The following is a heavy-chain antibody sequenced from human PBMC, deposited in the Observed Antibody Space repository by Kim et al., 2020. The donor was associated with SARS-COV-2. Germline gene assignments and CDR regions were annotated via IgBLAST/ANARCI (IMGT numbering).Heavy chain of an antibody. J-gene: IGHJ6*02. CDR2: SSGSNDAI. V-gene: IGHV3-9*01. CDR3: ARDLGPLSEAANTGYYYGMDV. CDR1: GFKVDDYA. D-gene: IGHD6-25*01. Sequence: GGSLRLSCAVSGFKVDDYAMFWVRQLPGKGLEWVSGSSGSNDAIAYADSVKGRFTISRDIAKNSLYLQMDSLRPEDSGVYYCARDLGPLSEAANTGYYYGMDVWGRGTAVTVS.